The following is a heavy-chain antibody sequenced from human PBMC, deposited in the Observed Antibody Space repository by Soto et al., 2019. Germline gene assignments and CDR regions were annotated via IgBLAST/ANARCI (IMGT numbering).Heavy chain of an antibody. D-gene: IGHD3-16*01. CDR3: ARELPYYVSSDRYLDY. CDR2: TYYRSRWYN. Sequence: PSQTLSLTCAISGDSVSGNSAAWNWIRQSPSRGLEWLGRTYYRSRWYNDYAVSVKSRITVTPDTSKNQFSLHLNSVTPEDTAVYYCARELPYYVSSDRYLDYWGQGALGTVSS. V-gene: IGHV6-1*01. J-gene: IGHJ4*02. CDR1: GDSVSGNSAA.